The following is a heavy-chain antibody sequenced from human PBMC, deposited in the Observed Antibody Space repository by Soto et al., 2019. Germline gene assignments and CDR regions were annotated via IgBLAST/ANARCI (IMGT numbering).Heavy chain of an antibody. V-gene: IGHV4-39*02. CDR1: GGSIIGSSYY. Sequence: QLQLQQSGPGLVQPSETLSLTCTVSGGSIIGSSYYWGWIRQPPGKELEWIGIINYSGTTYYSPSRGSRPTVSIDTSRNHSFLRLTSVTAADTALYFCVRDDPGHYTGGWFDPWGQGTLVTVSS. D-gene: IGHD3-3*01. CDR3: VRDDPGHYTGGWFDP. J-gene: IGHJ5*02. CDR2: INYSGTT.